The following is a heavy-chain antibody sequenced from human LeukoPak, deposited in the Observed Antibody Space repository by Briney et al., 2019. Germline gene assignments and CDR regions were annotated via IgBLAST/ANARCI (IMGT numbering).Heavy chain of an antibody. CDR3: ARGKQQLAYYMDV. CDR1: GGSISSYY. J-gene: IGHJ6*03. CDR2: IYYSGST. Sequence: SETLSLTCTVSGGSISSYYWSWIRQPPGKGLEWIGYIYYSGSTNYNPSLKSRVTISVDTSKNQFSLKLSSVTAADTAVYYCARGKQQLAYYMDVWGKGTTVTVSS. D-gene: IGHD6-13*01. V-gene: IGHV4-59*01.